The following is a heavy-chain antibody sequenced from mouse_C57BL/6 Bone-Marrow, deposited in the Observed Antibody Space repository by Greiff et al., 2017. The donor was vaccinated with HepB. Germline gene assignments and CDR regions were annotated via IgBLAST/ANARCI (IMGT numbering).Heavy chain of an antibody. J-gene: IGHJ4*01. Sequence: VQLQQSGPELVKPGASVKISCKASGYSFTSYYIHWVKQRPGQGLEWIGWIYPGSGNTKYNEKFKGKATLTADTSSSTAYMQLSSLTSEDSAVYYCARYGYLYAMDYWGQGTSVTVSS. CDR2: IYPGSGNT. CDR3: ARYGYLYAMDY. D-gene: IGHD2-2*01. V-gene: IGHV1-66*01. CDR1: GYSFTSYY.